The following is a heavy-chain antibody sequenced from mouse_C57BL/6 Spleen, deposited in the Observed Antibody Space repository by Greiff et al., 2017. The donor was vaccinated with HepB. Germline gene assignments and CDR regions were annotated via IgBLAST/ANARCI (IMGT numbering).Heavy chain of an antibody. J-gene: IGHJ4*01. CDR1: GYAFSSSW. D-gene: IGHD4-1*01. Sequence: VQGVESGPELVKPGASVKISCKASGYAFSSSWMNWVKQRPGKGLEWIGRIYPGDGDTNYNGKFKGKATLTADKSSSTAYMQLSSLTSEDSAVYFCARSELGLYAMDYWGQGTSVTVSS. V-gene: IGHV1-82*01. CDR2: IYPGDGDT. CDR3: ARSELGLYAMDY.